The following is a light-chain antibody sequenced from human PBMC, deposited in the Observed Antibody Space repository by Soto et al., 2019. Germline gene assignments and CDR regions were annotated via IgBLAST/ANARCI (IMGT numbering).Light chain of an antibody. CDR1: QTLLHSNGYNY. Sequence: DLVMTQAPLSLPVTPGEPASLSCMSSQTLLHSNGYNYLDWYVQKPGQSPQLLIYLGSNRASGVPDRFSGSGSGTGFTLKISRVEAEDVGVYYCMQALQTPLTFGGGTNVEIK. J-gene: IGKJ4*01. CDR3: MQALQTPLT. CDR2: LGS. V-gene: IGKV2-28*01.